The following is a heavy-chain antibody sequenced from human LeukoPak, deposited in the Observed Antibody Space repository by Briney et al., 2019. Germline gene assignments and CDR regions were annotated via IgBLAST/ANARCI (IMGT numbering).Heavy chain of an antibody. CDR1: EGTFSSYA. J-gene: IGHJ6*03. Sequence: SVKVSCKASEGTFSSYAISWVRQAPGQGLEWMGGIIPIFGTANYAQKFQGRVTITTDESTSTAYMELSSLRSEDTAVYYCARDKVGYGRYYYYYMDVWGKGTTVTVSS. CDR2: IIPIFGTA. CDR3: ARDKVGYGRYYYYYMDV. D-gene: IGHD3-16*01. V-gene: IGHV1-69*05.